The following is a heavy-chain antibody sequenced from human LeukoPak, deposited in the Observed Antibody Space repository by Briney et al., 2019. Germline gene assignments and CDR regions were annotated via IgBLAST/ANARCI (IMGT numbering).Heavy chain of an antibody. CDR2: IYYTGST. CDR1: GGSMSTYY. D-gene: IGHD1-14*01. J-gene: IGHJ4*02. CDR3: AGMRITTPTVRTLDY. V-gene: IGHV4-59*01. Sequence: SETLSLTCTVSGGSMSTYYWTWIRQPPGKRPDWIGFIYYTGSTNYNPSLKSRVTISVDTSKNQLPLKLSSVTAAGTAVYYCAGMRITTPTVRTLDYWGQGTLVTVSS.